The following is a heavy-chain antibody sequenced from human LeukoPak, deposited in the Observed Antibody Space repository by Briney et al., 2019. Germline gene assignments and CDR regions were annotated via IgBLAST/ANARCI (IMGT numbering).Heavy chain of an antibody. V-gene: IGHV4-39*01. D-gene: IGHD3/OR15-3a*01. CDR1: GVSISSSNSY. J-gene: IGHJ4*02. CDR2: IYYSGNT. Sequence: PSETLSLTCNVSGVSISSSNSYWGWIRQPPGKGLEWIGGIYYSGNTYYNASLKSQVSISIDTSKNQFSLKLTSVTAADTAVYYCARQTGSGLFILPGGQGTLVTVSS. CDR3: ARQTGSGLFILP.